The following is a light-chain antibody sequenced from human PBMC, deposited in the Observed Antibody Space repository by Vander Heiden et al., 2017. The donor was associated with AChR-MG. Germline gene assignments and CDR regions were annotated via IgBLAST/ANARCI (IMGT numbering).Light chain of an antibody. CDR1: QSVRYY. CDR2: AAS. V-gene: IGKV1-39*01. Sequence: IQMTQSPSSLSASVGDRVTIACRASQSVRYYLNWYQQKPGKAPNLLIYAASTLHSGVPSRFSGSGSGTDFTLTISNLQPEDIATYYCQQTYGTWTFGQGTTVA. CDR3: QQTYGTWT. J-gene: IGKJ1*01.